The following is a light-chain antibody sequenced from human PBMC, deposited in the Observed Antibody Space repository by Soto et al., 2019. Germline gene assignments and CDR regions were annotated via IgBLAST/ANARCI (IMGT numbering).Light chain of an antibody. CDR3: QQYNNWPLT. J-gene: IGKJ1*01. CDR1: QSVSSN. V-gene: IGKV3-15*01. CDR2: GAS. Sequence: EIVMTQSPATLSVSPGERATLSCRASQSVSSNLAWYQQKPGQAPRLLIYGASTRATGIPARFSGSGSGTEFTLTTSSLQYEDFAVYYCQQYNNWPLTFGQVTKVEI.